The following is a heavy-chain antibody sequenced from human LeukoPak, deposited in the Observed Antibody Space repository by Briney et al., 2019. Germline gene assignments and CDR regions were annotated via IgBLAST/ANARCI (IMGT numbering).Heavy chain of an antibody. CDR1: GGSISSSSYY. D-gene: IGHD3-22*01. CDR3: AITSSGSQSYYGMDV. CDR2: IYYSGST. V-gene: IGHV4-39*01. J-gene: IGHJ6*02. Sequence: SETLSLTCTVSGGSISSSSYYWGWIRQPPGKGLEWIGSIYYSGSTYYNPSLKSRVTISVNTSKNQFSLKLSSVTAADTAVYYCAITSSGSQSYYGMDVWGQGTTVTVSS.